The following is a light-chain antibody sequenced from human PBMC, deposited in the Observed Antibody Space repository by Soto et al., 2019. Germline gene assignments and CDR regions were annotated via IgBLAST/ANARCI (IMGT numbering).Light chain of an antibody. CDR3: HQYNNLLALP. CDR2: DAS. V-gene: IGKV3-15*01. J-gene: IGKJ4*01. Sequence: SLGERAWLSGRAIQTVSTNYFAWYQHRPGQSPRLLIYDASTRATGIPVRFRGSGSGTEFTLTISSLQSEDSAVYYCHQYNNLLALPFGGGAKVAIK. CDR1: QTVSTN.